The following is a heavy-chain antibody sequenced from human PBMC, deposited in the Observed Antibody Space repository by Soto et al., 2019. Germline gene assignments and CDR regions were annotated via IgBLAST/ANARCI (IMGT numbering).Heavy chain of an antibody. D-gene: IGHD4-17*01. CDR3: ARTKTSDDYGDYFDY. Sequence: GGSLRLSCAASGFTFSSYAMHWVRQAPGKGLEWVAVISYDGSNKYYADSVKGRFTISRDNSKNTLYLQMNSLRAEDTAVYYCARTKTSDDYGDYFDYWGQGTLVTVSS. J-gene: IGHJ4*02. V-gene: IGHV3-30-3*01. CDR1: GFTFSSYA. CDR2: ISYDGSNK.